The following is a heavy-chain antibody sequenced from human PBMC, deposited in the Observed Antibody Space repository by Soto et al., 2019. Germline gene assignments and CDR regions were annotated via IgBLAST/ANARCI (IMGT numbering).Heavy chain of an antibody. Sequence: GASVKVSCKASGYTFTGYYMHWVRQAPGQGLEWMGWINPNSGGTNYAQKLQGRVTMTRDTSISTAYMELSRLRSDDTAVYYCARELRKEGCSYPVAWFDPWGQGTLVTVSS. CDR1: GYTFTGYY. J-gene: IGHJ5*02. CDR3: ARELRKEGCSYPVAWFDP. CDR2: INPNSGGT. V-gene: IGHV1-2*02. D-gene: IGHD5-18*01.